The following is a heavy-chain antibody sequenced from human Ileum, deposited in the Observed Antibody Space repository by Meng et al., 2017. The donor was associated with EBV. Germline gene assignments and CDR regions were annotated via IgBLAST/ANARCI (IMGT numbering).Heavy chain of an antibody. CDR1: CGSISSSNL. J-gene: IGHJ4*02. CDR2: IYHSGIT. V-gene: IGHV4-4*02. CDR3: ARDPTGGEDHQRV. Sequence: VLLPESGPGCVSPSGTLSLTCAVSCGSISSSNLCSCVRQPPGKGLEWIGKIYHSGITIYNPSLKSRVTMSVDNSKNQFSLKLNSMTAADTAVYYCARDPTGGEDHQRVWGQGTLVTVSS. D-gene: IGHD1-14*01.